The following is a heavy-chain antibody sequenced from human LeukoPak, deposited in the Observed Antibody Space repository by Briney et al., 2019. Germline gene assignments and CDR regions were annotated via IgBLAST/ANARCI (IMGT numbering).Heavy chain of an antibody. Sequence: PSETLSLTCTVSGGSISSSSYYWGWIRQPPGKGLEWIGSIYYSGSTYYNPSLKSRVTISVDTSKNQFSLKLSSVAAADTAVYYCARGATFYDSSGYYYVQSAFDIWGQGTMVTVSS. J-gene: IGHJ3*02. CDR1: GGSISSSSYY. CDR3: ARGATFYDSSGYYYVQSAFDI. V-gene: IGHV4-39*07. CDR2: IYYSGST. D-gene: IGHD3-22*01.